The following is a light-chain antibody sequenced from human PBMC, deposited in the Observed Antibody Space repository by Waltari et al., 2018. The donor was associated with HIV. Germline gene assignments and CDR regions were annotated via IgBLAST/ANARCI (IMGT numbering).Light chain of an antibody. CDR1: SSDVGDYNN. J-gene: IGLJ1*01. Sequence: QSALTQPASVSGSPGQSTTISCTGPSSDVGDYNNVSWDQQHPGKAPKLIIYDVSNRPSGVSNRFSGSKSGNTASLTISGLQTEDEADYYCSSYTSSSTRVFGTGTKVTVL. V-gene: IGLV2-14*01. CDR3: SSYTSSSTRV. CDR2: DVS.